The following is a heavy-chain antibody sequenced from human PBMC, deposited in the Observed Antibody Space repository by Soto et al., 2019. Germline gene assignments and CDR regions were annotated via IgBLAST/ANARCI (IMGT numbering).Heavy chain of an antibody. D-gene: IGHD6-19*01. CDR3: ARDTARDSNGWYYLEF. V-gene: IGHV3-7*05. CDR2: IKQDGNEK. J-gene: IGHJ4*02. CDR1: GFSFSSYC. Sequence: EVQLVESGGGLVQPGGSLRLSCAASGFSFSSYCMNWVRQAPGRGLEWVANIKQDGNEKYYVDSVKGRFTISRDNAKNSLYLQMNSLTAEDTAVYFCARDTARDSNGWYYLEFWGQGTLVTVSS.